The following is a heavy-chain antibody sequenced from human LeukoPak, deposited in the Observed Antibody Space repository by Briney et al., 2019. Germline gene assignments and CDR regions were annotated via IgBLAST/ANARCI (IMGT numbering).Heavy chain of an antibody. CDR2: ISSSSSYI. CDR1: GFTFSSYS. D-gene: IGHD5-24*01. J-gene: IGHJ4*02. Sequence: GGSLRLSCAASGFTFSSYSMNWVRQAPGKGLEWVSSISSSSSYIKYADSVKGRFTISRDNSKNTLYLQMNSLRAEDTAVYYCAKDDGWVQYANWGQGTLVTVSS. V-gene: IGHV3-21*04. CDR3: AKDDGWVQYAN.